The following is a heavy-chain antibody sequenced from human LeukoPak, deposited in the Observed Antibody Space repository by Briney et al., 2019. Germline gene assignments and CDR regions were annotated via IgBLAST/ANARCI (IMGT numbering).Heavy chain of an antibody. CDR2: ISWNSGSI. D-gene: IGHD6-6*01. J-gene: IGHJ3*02. CDR1: GFTFDDYA. V-gene: IGHV3-9*03. CDR3: AKGGGYSSSLGAFDI. Sequence: GRSLRLSCAASGFTFDDYAMHWVRQAPGKGLEWVSGISWNSGSIGYADSVKGRFTISRDNAKNSLYLQMNSLRAEDMALYYCAKGGGYSSSLGAFDIWGQGTMVTVSS.